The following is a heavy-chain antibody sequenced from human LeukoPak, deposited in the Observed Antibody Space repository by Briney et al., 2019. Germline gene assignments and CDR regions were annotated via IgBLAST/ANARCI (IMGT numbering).Heavy chain of an antibody. J-gene: IGHJ4*02. V-gene: IGHV3-9*01. Sequence: GGSLRLSCAASGFTFDDYAMHWVRQAPGKGLEWVSGIIWNSGSIGYADSVKGRFTISRDNAKHSLYLQMNRLRPEDTALYFCTKDIGSVWFFYFDCWGQGTPVTVSS. D-gene: IGHD6-19*01. CDR3: TKDIGSVWFFYFDC. CDR1: GFTFDDYA. CDR2: IIWNSGSI.